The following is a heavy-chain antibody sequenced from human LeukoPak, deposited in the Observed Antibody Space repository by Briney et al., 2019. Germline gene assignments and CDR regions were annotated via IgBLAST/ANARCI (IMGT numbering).Heavy chain of an antibody. D-gene: IGHD5-12*01. CDR1: GGSIRSYY. CDR2: IYYSGVT. J-gene: IGHJ4*02. Sequence: PSETLSLTCTVSGGSIRSYYWSWIRQPPGKGLEWIGYIYYSGVTNYNPSLKSRVTFSVDTSKSQFSLKLSSVTAADTAVYYCAREGTYSGYKHGFDYWGQGTLVTVSS. V-gene: IGHV4-59*01. CDR3: AREGTYSGYKHGFDY.